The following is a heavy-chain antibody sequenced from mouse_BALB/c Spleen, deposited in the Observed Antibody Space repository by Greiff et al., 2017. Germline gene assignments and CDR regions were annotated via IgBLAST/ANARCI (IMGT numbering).Heavy chain of an antibody. J-gene: IGHJ3*01. CDR1: GFTFSSYG. CDR3: ARELGRFFAY. CDR2: INSNGGST. V-gene: IGHV5-6-3*01. Sequence: DVKLVESGGGLVQPGGSLKLSCAASGFTFSSYGMSWVRQTPDKRLELVATINSNGGSTYYPDSVKGRFTISRDNAKNTLYLQMSSLKSEDTAMYYCARELGRFFAYWGQGTLVTVSA. D-gene: IGHD4-1*01.